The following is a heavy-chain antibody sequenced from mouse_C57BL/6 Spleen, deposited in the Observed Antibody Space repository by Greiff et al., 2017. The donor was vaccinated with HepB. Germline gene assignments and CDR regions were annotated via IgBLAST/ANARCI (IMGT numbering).Heavy chain of an antibody. CDR1: GYTFTSYW. CDR2: IDPSDSET. V-gene: IGHV1-52*01. Sequence: VQLQQPGAELVRPGSSVKLSCKASGYTFTSYWMHWVKQRPIQGLEWIGNIDPSDSETHYNQKFKDKATLTVDKSSSTAYMQLSSLTSEDSAVYYCARDGYYEAWFAYWGQGTLVTVSA. D-gene: IGHD2-3*01. CDR3: ARDGYYEAWFAY. J-gene: IGHJ3*01.